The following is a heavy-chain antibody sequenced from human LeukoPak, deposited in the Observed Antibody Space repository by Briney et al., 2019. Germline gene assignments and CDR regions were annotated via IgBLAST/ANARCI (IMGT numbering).Heavy chain of an antibody. CDR1: GGSISSSNYY. Sequence: PSETLSLTCTVSGGSISSSNYYWGWIRQPPGKGLECIGSIYYSARTYYNPSLKSRVTISVDTSKNQFSLKLSSVTAADTAVYYCARALRYNWNRIDYWGQGTLVTVSS. CDR2: IYYSART. CDR3: ARALRYNWNRIDY. J-gene: IGHJ4*02. V-gene: IGHV4-39*07. D-gene: IGHD1-20*01.